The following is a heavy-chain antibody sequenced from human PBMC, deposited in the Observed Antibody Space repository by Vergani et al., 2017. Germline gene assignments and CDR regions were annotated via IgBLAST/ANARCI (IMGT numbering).Heavy chain of an antibody. CDR3: TTQYIAAAPPGSDY. D-gene: IGHD6-13*01. J-gene: IGHJ4*02. CDR1: GFTFSNAW. V-gene: IGHV3-15*01. Sequence: EVQLVESGGGLVKPGGSLRLSCAASGFTFSNAWMSWVRQAPGKGLEWVGRIKSKTDGGTTDYAAPVKGRFTISRDDSKNTLYLQMNSLKTEDTAVYYCTTQYIAAAPPGSDYWGQGTLVTVSS. CDR2: IKSKTDGGTT.